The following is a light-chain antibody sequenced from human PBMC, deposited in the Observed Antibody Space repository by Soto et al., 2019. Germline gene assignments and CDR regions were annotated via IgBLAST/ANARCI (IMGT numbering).Light chain of an antibody. V-gene: IGKV1-17*01. CDR3: LQHYSYPLT. Sequence: IQMTXSSSSLSXSXGXXFXXXFRASQSISSSLNWYQQKPGKAPKRLIYAASRLQSGVPSRFSGSGSGTEFTLTISSLQPEDFASYYCLQHYSYPLTFGGGTKVDI. CDR2: AAS. J-gene: IGKJ4*01. CDR1: QSISSS.